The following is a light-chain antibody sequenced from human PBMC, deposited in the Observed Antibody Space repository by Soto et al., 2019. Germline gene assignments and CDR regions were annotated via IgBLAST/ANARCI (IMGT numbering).Light chain of an antibody. CDR3: QSYDGSNPDVV. CDR1: SGSIATNY. Sequence: NFMLTQPHSVSESPGKTVTISCTGSSGSIATNYGQWYQQRPGSAPTTVIYEDTQRPSGVPERFSGSIDSSSNSASLTISGLKTEDEADYYCQSYDGSNPDVVFGGGTKLTVL. V-gene: IGLV6-57*02. J-gene: IGLJ2*01. CDR2: EDT.